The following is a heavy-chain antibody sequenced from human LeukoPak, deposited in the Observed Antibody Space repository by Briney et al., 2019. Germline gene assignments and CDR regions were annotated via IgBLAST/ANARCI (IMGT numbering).Heavy chain of an antibody. CDR3: ARGRAVTSSTVIDY. V-gene: IGHV3-33*01. J-gene: IGHJ4*02. D-gene: IGHD6-13*01. Sequence: PGGSLRLSCAASGFTFSSYGMHWVRQAPRMGMERVAVRWYDGSNKYYADSVKGRFTISRDNSNNTLYLQMNSLRAEDTAVFHCARGRAVTSSTVIDYWGQGTLVTVSS. CDR1: GFTFSSYG. CDR2: RWYDGSNK.